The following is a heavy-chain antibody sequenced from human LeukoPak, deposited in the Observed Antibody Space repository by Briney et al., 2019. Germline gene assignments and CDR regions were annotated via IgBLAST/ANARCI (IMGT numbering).Heavy chain of an antibody. CDR1: GGTFSSYA. CDR2: IIPILGIA. CDR3: ARDQVDSSGSFFDY. Sequence: ASVKVSCKASGGTFSSYAISWVRQAPGQGLEWMGRIIPILGIANYAQKFQGRVTITADKSTSTAYMELSSLRSEDTAVYYCARDQVDSSGSFFDYWGQGTLVTVSS. D-gene: IGHD3-22*01. J-gene: IGHJ4*02. V-gene: IGHV1-69*04.